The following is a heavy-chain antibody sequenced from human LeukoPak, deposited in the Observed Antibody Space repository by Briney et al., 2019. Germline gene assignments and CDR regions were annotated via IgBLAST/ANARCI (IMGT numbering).Heavy chain of an antibody. Sequence: GGSLRLSCAASGFTFSSHAMSWVRQAPGKGLEWVSGISGGGGNRYYAESVKGRFTISRDNSKNTLYLQVNSLRAEDTAVFYCARSLLRISITAVDYWGQGTLVTVSS. CDR1: GFTFSSHA. V-gene: IGHV3-23*01. D-gene: IGHD3-10*01. CDR3: ARSLLRISITAVDY. CDR2: ISGGGGNR. J-gene: IGHJ4*02.